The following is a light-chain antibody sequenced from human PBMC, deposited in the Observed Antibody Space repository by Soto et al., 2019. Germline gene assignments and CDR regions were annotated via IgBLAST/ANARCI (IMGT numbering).Light chain of an antibody. CDR2: VAS. CDR3: QQSFSTPQT. Sequence: DIQMTQSPSSLSASVGDSVTITCRASQSINIYLSWYQQKPGKAPKLLINVASTLQGGVPSRFSGSGSGTEFTLALSSLQPEDSATYYCQQSFSTPQTFGGGTRVEIK. V-gene: IGKV1-39*01. J-gene: IGKJ4*01. CDR1: QSINIY.